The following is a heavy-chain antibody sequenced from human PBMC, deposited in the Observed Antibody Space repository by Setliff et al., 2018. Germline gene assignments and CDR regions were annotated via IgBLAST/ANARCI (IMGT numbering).Heavy chain of an antibody. V-gene: IGHV3-7*01. CDR1: RFTFSNYW. D-gene: IGHD3-10*01. J-gene: IGHJ4*02. CDR3: VRDWASGDDH. Sequence: GGSLRLSCAASRFTFSNYWMSWVRQAPGKGLEWVANIHQDGSERHYVDSVKGRFTISRDSAKNSLFLQMNILEVEDTAVYYCVRDWASGDDHWGRGTLVTVSS. CDR2: IHQDGSER.